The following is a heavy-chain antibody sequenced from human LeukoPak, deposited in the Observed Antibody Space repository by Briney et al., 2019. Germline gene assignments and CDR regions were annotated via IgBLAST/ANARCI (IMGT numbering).Heavy chain of an antibody. Sequence: GRSLRLSCAVSGFTFSSYWMYWVRQAPGKELEWAANIKQDGSEIYYVDSVKGRFTISRDNTKNSLYLQMNSLRAEDAALYYCAAGDAMDYWGQGTLVSVSS. CDR2: IKQDGSEI. J-gene: IGHJ4*02. CDR1: GFTFSSYW. V-gene: IGHV3-7*01. CDR3: AAGDAMDY.